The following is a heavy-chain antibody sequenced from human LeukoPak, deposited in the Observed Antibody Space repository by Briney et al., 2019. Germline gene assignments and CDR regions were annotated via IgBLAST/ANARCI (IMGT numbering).Heavy chain of an antibody. Sequence: GGSLRLSCAASGFTFSSYGMHWVRQAPGKGLEWVAVISYDGSNKYYEDSVKGRFTISRDNSKNTLYLQMNSLRAEDTAVYYCAKVGRLTYFDYWGQGTLVTVSS. V-gene: IGHV3-30*18. D-gene: IGHD3-3*01. CDR1: GFTFSSYG. J-gene: IGHJ4*02. CDR3: AKVGRLTYFDY. CDR2: ISYDGSNK.